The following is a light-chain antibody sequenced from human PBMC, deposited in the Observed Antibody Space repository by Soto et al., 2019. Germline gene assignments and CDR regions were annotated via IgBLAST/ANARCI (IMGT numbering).Light chain of an antibody. J-gene: IGLJ1*01. CDR1: SSDVGGYNY. CDR2: DVS. Sequence: VLTQPASVSGSPGQSITISCTGTSSDVGGYNYVSWYQQQPGKAPKFMIYDVSNRPSGVSNRFSGSKSGNTASLTISGLQAEDEADYYCCSYTTSNTRQIVFGTG. CDR3: CSYTTSNTRQIV. V-gene: IGLV2-14*01.